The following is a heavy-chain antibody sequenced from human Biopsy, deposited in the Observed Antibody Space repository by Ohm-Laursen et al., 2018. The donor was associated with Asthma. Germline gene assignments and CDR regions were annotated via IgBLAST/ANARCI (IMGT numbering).Heavy chain of an antibody. CDR3: ASDFPKDYVRYNFQF. J-gene: IGHJ4*02. CDR1: GSTLTVLS. Sequence: GSSVTASCKISGSTLTVLSMHWVRQAPGKGLEWMGGLDLEEGGTVNARRFQGRVTMTEDTSTDTAYMELSSLSSDDTAVYYCASDFPKDYVRYNFQFWGQGTLVTVSS. CDR2: LDLEEGGT. V-gene: IGHV1-24*01. D-gene: IGHD4-17*01.